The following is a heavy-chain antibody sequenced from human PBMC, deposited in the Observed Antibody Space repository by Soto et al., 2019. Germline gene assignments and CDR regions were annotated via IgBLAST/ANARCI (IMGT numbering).Heavy chain of an antibody. D-gene: IGHD2-21*01. CDR3: ARGPHIVVTKDYYGMDV. V-gene: IGHV3-7*03. CDR2: IKQDGSEK. Sequence: VGPLRLSWAASGCTFISYGMSWVRQAPGKGLEWVANIKQDGSEKYYVDSVKGRFTISRDNAKNSLYLQMNGLRAEDTAVYCCARGPHIVVTKDYYGMDVWGQGTTVTVSS. J-gene: IGHJ6*02. CDR1: GCTFISYG.